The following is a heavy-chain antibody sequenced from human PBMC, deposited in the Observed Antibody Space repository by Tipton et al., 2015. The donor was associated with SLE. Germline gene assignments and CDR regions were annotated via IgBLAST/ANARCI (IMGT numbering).Heavy chain of an antibody. Sequence: SLRLSCAASGFTFSDYYMSWIRQAPGKGLEWVSYISSGASAIYYADSVKGRYTISRDNAKSSLFLQMNSMRAEDTAVYYCARGALGTYYFDFWGQGTRVTVSS. CDR1: GFTFSDYY. J-gene: IGHJ4*02. V-gene: IGHV3-11*04. CDR3: ARGALGTYYFDF. CDR2: ISSGASAI. D-gene: IGHD7-27*01.